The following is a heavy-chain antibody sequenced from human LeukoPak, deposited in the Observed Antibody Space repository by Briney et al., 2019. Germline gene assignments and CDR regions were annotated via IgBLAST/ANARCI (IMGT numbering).Heavy chain of an antibody. V-gene: IGHV3-15*01. CDR2: IKSKAEGETT. J-gene: IGHJ4*02. CDR3: ARYVTSVNFDS. CDR1: RFTFNKSW. D-gene: IGHD2-15*01. Sequence: PGGSLTLSCAASRFTFNKSWMIWVRQAPGKGREWVGHIKSKAEGETTSFAAPVKGRFSISRDDSKHTLYLQIDSLKAADTAVCYCARYVTSVNFDSCGEGNLGSVSS.